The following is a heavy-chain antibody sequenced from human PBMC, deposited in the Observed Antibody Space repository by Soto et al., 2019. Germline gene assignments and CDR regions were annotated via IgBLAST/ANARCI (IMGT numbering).Heavy chain of an antibody. CDR2: IYSGGST. D-gene: IGHD6-19*01. CDR1: GFTVSNNY. Sequence: GGSLRLSCAASGFTVSNNYMNWVRQAPGKGLEWVSVIYSGGSTYYADSVKGRFTISRDNSKNTLYLQMNSLRAEDTAVYYCAREPGIAVAGTAYFDYWGQGTLVTVSS. V-gene: IGHV3-66*01. J-gene: IGHJ4*02. CDR3: AREPGIAVAGTAYFDY.